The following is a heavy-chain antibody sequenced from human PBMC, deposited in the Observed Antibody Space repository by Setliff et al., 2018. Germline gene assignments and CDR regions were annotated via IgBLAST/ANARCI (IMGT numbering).Heavy chain of an antibody. CDR2: VSFFGSA. D-gene: IGHD2-8*01. CDR1: GVSFGSTTFY. J-gene: IGHJ4*02. CDR3: ARDPGVHSGTWCLDS. V-gene: IGHV4-39*07. Sequence: NPSETLSLTCNVSGVSFGSTTFYWAWIRQSPGKGLEWIGSVSFFGSAYYNPSLQSRGAISLDTSRNQFSLELSSVTAADTAVYYCARDPGVHSGTWCLDSWGQGTQVTVSS.